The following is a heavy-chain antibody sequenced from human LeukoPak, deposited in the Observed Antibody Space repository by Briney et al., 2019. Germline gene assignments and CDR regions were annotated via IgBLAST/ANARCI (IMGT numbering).Heavy chain of an antibody. J-gene: IGHJ3*02. CDR2: IIPILGIA. D-gene: IGHD5-24*01. Sequence: SVKVSCKASGGTFSSYTISWVRQAPGQGLEWMGRIIPILGIANYAQKFQGRVTITADKSTSTAYMELSSLRSEDTAVYYCARDIREMATIIGHAFDIWGQGTMVTISS. CDR3: ARDIREMATIIGHAFDI. CDR1: GGTFSSYT. V-gene: IGHV1-69*04.